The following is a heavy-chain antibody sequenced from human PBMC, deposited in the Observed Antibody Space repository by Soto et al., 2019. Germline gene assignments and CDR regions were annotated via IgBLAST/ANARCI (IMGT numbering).Heavy chain of an antibody. V-gene: IGHV3-33*01. CDR2: IVSDGGNK. Sequence: QVQLVESGGGVVQPGRSLRLSCAASGFTFSRYGFHWVRQAPGKGLEWVAVIVSDGGNKYHADSVEGRFTISRDNSKDTLYLQMNSLRAEDTAVYYCARDDAFANENGFDLWGQGTMVTVSS. CDR1: GFTFSRYG. J-gene: IGHJ3*01. CDR3: ARDDAFANENGFDL. D-gene: IGHD1-1*01.